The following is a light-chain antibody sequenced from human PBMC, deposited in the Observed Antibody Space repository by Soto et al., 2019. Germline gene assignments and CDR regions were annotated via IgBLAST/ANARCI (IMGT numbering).Light chain of an antibody. V-gene: IGKV2-30*01. CDR1: QSLVYSDGYAY. CDR2: KAS. CDR3: MQGTHWPPT. Sequence: DVVMTQSPLSLPVTLGQPASISCRSSQSLVYSDGYAYLNWFQQRPGQSPRRLIYKASNRDSGGTDTFRGSGSCSDFTLQIDRVEAEDVGIYYCMQGTHWPPTFGRGTRVEIK. J-gene: IGKJ1*01.